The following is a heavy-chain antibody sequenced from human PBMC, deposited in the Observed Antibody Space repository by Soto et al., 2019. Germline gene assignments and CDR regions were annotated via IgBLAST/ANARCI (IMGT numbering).Heavy chain of an antibody. CDR1: GGSFSGYY. Sequence: SETLCLTCTVYGGSFSGYYWSWIRQPPGKGLEWIGEINHSGSTNYNPSLKSRVTISVDTSKNQFSLKLSSVTAADTAVYYCARRAGYCSSTSCYVGRYFDYWGQGTLVTVSS. D-gene: IGHD2-2*01. CDR2: INHSGST. V-gene: IGHV4-34*01. J-gene: IGHJ4*02. CDR3: ARRAGYCSSTSCYVGRYFDY.